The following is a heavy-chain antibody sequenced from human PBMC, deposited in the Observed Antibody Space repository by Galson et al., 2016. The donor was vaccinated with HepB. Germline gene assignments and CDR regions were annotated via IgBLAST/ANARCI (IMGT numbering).Heavy chain of an antibody. J-gene: IGHJ4*02. Sequence: SLRLSCAASGFPFSSYVMHWVRQAPGEGLVWVSRISHDGTVTTYADSAKGRFTISRDNAKNTVYLQMTSLRAEDTAVYYCVRVKWLLGGPADYWGQGTLVTVSS. V-gene: IGHV3-74*03. CDR2: ISHDGTVT. D-gene: IGHD3-16*01. CDR1: GFPFSSYV. CDR3: VRVKWLLGGPADY.